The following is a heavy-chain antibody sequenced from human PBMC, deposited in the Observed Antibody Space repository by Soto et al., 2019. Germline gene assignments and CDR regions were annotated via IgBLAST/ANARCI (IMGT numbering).Heavy chain of an antibody. Sequence: GASVKVSCKASGYTFTGYYMHWVRQAPGQGLEWMGWINPNSGGTNYAQKFQGRVTMTRDTSISTAYMELSRLRSDDTAVYYCARVGKLSSGHLGYWGQGTLVTVSS. J-gene: IGHJ4*02. V-gene: IGHV1-2*02. CDR2: INPNSGGT. D-gene: IGHD6-19*01. CDR3: ARVGKLSSGHLGY. CDR1: GYTFTGYY.